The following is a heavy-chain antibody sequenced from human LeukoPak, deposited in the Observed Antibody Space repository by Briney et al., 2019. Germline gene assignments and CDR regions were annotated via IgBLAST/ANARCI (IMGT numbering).Heavy chain of an antibody. Sequence: PGRSLRLFCAASGFTFSSYGMHWGREAPGKGLEWGAGIWYDGSNKYYADSVKGRFTISRDNSTNTLYLQLNSLRAEDTAVYYCPRERWRDFDYWGQGPLVTVSS. CDR2: IWYDGSNK. CDR1: GFTFSSYG. CDR3: PRERWRDFDY. D-gene: IGHD4-23*01. V-gene: IGHV3-33*01. J-gene: IGHJ4*02.